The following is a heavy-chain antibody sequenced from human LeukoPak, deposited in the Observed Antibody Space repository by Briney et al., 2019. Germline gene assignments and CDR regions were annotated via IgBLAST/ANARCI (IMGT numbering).Heavy chain of an antibody. J-gene: IGHJ4*02. Sequence: ASVKVSCKASGGTFNTYAITWVRQAPGQGLEWMGIINPSGGSTSYAQKFQGRVTMTRDTSTSTVYMELSSLRSEDTAVYYCARDSGMVRGTVDYWGQGTLVTVSS. CDR2: INPSGGST. D-gene: IGHD3-10*01. V-gene: IGHV1-46*02. CDR1: GGTFNTYA. CDR3: ARDSGMVRGTVDY.